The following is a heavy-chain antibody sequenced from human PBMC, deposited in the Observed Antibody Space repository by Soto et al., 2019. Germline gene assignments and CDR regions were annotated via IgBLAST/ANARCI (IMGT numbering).Heavy chain of an antibody. J-gene: IGHJ4*02. Sequence: EVQLLESGGGLVQPGGSLRLSCAASGFTFSTHAMSWVRQAPGKGLECVSVISSSGGNTSYADSVKGRFSISRDISKNTLYLQMNSLRAEDTALYYCARAMGVYSSSSNDYCGQGTLFTVSS. CDR3: ARAMGVYSSSSNDY. CDR2: ISSSGGNT. D-gene: IGHD6-6*01. V-gene: IGHV3-23*01. CDR1: GFTFSTHA.